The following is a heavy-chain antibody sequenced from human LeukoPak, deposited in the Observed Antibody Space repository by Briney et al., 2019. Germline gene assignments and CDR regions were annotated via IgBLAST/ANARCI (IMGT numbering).Heavy chain of an antibody. D-gene: IGHD1-1*01. CDR1: GYTFKNYH. Sequence: ASVKVSCKVFGYTFKNYHIAWVRQAPGEGLEWMGWMSAYDRNTNYAHQFRGRVTMTIDTSTSTAYMELATLRSDDTAVYYCATVTVLTRSPWSWGPKKTGQEVNWVDPGGQGTLVIVYS. CDR3: ATVTVLTRSPWSWGPKKTGQEVNWVDP. J-gene: IGHJ5*02. CDR2: MSAYDRNT. V-gene: IGHV1-18*01.